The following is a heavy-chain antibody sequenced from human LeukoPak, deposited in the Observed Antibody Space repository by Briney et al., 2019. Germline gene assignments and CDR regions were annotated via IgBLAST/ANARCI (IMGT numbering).Heavy chain of an antibody. V-gene: IGHV3-53*01. CDR3: AREAVTRNYFDY. Sequence: PGGSLRLSCAASGLTVSSNYMNWVRQAPGKRLEWVSVIYSGGSTYYADSVKGRFTISRDNSKNTLFLQMNSLRAEDTAVYYCAREAVTRNYFDYWGQGTLVTVSS. D-gene: IGHD4-17*01. J-gene: IGHJ4*02. CDR2: IYSGGST. CDR1: GLTVSSNY.